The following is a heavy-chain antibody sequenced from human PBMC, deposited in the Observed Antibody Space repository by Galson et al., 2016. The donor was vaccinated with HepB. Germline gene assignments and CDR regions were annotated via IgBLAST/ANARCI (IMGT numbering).Heavy chain of an antibody. V-gene: IGHV3-23*01. CDR2: IRGSGGTT. J-gene: IGHJ4*02. Sequence: SLRLSCAASGISFSSYAMSWVRQAPGKGLEWVSAIRGSGGTTYYADSVKGRFTISRDNSKNTLYLQMNSLRVEDTAVYYCARDDYRVFGHWSQGTLVTVSS. CDR3: ARDDYRVFGH. CDR1: GISFSSYA. D-gene: IGHD4-11*01.